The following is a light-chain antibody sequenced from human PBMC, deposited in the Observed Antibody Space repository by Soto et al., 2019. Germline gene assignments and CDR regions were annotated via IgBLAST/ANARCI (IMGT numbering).Light chain of an antibody. CDR3: QQYNTYNT. V-gene: IGKV1-5*01. CDR2: EAS. J-gene: IGKJ2*01. CDR1: QNIGNR. Sequence: DIQMTQSPSTLSASVGDRVSITCRASQNIGNRLAWYQQRPGKAPNLLIYEASTLESGVPSRFSGSGYETDFTLTISSLQPDDFATYYCQQYNTYNTFGQGTKLEIK.